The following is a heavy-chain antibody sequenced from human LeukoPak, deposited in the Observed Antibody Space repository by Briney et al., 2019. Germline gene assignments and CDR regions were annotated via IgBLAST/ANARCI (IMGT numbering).Heavy chain of an antibody. J-gene: IGHJ4*02. D-gene: IGHD6-13*01. CDR3: AKARSAAVGYYFDY. CDR2: IRYDRDNQ. Sequence: GGSLRLSCAASGFTFSSYGMHWVRQAPGKGLEYVAFIRYDRDNQYYADSVKGRFTISRDNSKNTLFLQMHSLRPEDTAVYYCAKARSAAVGYYFDYWGQGALVTVSS. CDR1: GFTFSSYG. V-gene: IGHV3-30*02.